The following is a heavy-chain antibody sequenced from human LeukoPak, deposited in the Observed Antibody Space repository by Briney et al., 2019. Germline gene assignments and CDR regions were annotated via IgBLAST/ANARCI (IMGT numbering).Heavy chain of an antibody. Sequence: SETLSLTCAVSGGSISSSNWWSWVRQPPGQGLEWIGEIYHGGSSNYNPSLKSRLTMSVDRSRNQFSLRLTSVTAADTAVYYCARGEQHGSGTVHFDYWGQGTLVTVSS. CDR3: ARGEQHGSGTVHFDY. J-gene: IGHJ4*02. V-gene: IGHV4-4*02. D-gene: IGHD3-10*01. CDR2: IYHGGSS. CDR1: GGSISSSNW.